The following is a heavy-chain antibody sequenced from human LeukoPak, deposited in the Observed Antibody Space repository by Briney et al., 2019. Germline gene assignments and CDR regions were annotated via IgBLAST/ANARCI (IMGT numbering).Heavy chain of an antibody. V-gene: IGHV1-2*02. J-gene: IGHJ4*02. Sequence: ASVKVSCKASGYTFINNWMHWVRQAPGQGLEWMGWINPNSGGTNYAQKFQGRVTMTRDTSISTAYMELSRLRSDDTAVYYCARVVFGGVIVFDYWGQGTLVTVSS. CDR1: GYTFINNW. CDR2: INPNSGGT. D-gene: IGHD3-16*02. CDR3: ARVVFGGVIVFDY.